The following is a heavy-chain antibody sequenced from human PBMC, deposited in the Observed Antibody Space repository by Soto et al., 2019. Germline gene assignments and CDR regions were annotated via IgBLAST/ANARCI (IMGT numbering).Heavy chain of an antibody. D-gene: IGHD5-18*01. Sequence: EVQLVESGGGLVQPGGSLRLSCAASGFTVSSNYMSWVRQAPGKGLEWVSVIYSGGSAYYADYVKGRFTISRDNSNNTLYLPITRLRAEHTAVYYCARHGYSYGGGYFDYWGQGTLVTVSS. CDR3: ARHGYSYGGGYFDY. J-gene: IGHJ4*02. CDR2: IYSGGSA. CDR1: GFTVSSNY. V-gene: IGHV3-66*04.